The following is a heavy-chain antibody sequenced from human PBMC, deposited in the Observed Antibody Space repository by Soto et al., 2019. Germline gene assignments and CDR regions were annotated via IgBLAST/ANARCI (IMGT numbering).Heavy chain of an antibody. J-gene: IGHJ4*02. V-gene: IGHV1-24*01. CDR3: AAGGTRWLHSPFDY. CDR2: CDPEDGET. Sequence: QVQLLQSGAEVKKPGASVKVSCKVSGHTLTELSMHWVRQAPGRGLEWMGGCDPEDGETISAQKFQGRVTMTEDTSTDSTYMELTSLRSEDTAVYYCAAGGTRWLHSPFDYWGQGTLVTISS. D-gene: IGHD1-1*01. CDR1: GHTLTELS.